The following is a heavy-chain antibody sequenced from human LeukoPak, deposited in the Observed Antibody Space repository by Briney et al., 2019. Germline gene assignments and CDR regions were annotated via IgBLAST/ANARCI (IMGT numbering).Heavy chain of an antibody. CDR2: INSNSGGT. Sequence: ASVKVSCKASGYTFTGYYMHWVRQAPGQGLEWMGWINSNSGGTNYAQKFQGRVTMTRDTSISTAYMELSRLRSDDTAVYYCARGHYDILTAYYFDYWGQGTLATVSS. J-gene: IGHJ4*02. D-gene: IGHD3-9*01. CDR3: ARGHYDILTAYYFDY. V-gene: IGHV1-2*02. CDR1: GYTFTGYY.